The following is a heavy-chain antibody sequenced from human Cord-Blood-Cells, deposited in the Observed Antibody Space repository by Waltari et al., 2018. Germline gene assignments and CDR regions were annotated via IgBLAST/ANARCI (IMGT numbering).Heavy chain of an antibody. J-gene: IGHJ3*02. Sequence: QVQLVESGGGVVQPGRSLILSCAGSGFTFSRYGMHWVRQAPGKGLEWVAVISDDGSNKYYADSVKGRFTISRDNSKNTLYLQMNSLRAEDMAVYYCAKELSQGDAFDIWGQGTMVTVSS. CDR1: GFTFSRYG. V-gene: IGHV3-30*18. CDR2: ISDDGSNK. CDR3: AKELSQGDAFDI.